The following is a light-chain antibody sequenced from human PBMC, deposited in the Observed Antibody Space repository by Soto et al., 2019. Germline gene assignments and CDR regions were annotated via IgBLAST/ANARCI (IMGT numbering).Light chain of an antibody. CDR2: EVS. CDR1: SSDVGGYNY. Sequence: QSALTQPASVSGSPGQSITISCTGTSSDVGGYNYGSWYQQHPGKAPKLMMYEVSNRPSGVSNRFSGSKSANTASLTISGLQAEDEADYFCSSYGSTSTRYVFGTGTKLTVL. CDR3: SSYGSTSTRYV. J-gene: IGLJ1*01. V-gene: IGLV2-14*01.